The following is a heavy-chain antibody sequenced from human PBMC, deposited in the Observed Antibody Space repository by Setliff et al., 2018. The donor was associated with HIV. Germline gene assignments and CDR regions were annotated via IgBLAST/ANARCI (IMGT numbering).Heavy chain of an antibody. CDR2: IYYSGST. CDR1: GGSISRGGYY. D-gene: IGHD3-16*01. Sequence: PSETLSLTCTVSGGSISRGGYYWSWIRQHPGKGLEWIGYIYYSGSTYYNPSLKSRVTISVDTSKNQFSLKLRSVTAADTAVYYCAREGLRWGDLQHWGQGTLVTVSS. CDR3: AREGLRWGDLQH. J-gene: IGHJ1*01. V-gene: IGHV4-31*03.